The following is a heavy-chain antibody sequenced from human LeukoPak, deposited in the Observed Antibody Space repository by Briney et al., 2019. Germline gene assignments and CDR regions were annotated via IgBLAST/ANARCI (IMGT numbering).Heavy chain of an antibody. V-gene: IGHV5-10-1*01. CDR1: GYSFTTYW. D-gene: IGHD6-13*01. J-gene: IGHJ4*02. CDR2: IDPSDSYT. CDR3: ARHAKAYGSSCDY. Sequence: NRGESLKISCKGSGYSFTTYWISWVRQMPGKGLEWMGRIDPSDSYTNYSPSFQGHVTISADKSFSTAYLQRTSLKASDTAMYYCARHAKAYGSSCDYWGQGTLVTVSS.